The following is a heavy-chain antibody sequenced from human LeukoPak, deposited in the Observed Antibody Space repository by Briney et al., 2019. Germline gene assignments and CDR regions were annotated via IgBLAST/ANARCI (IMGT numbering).Heavy chain of an antibody. V-gene: IGHV3-53*01. D-gene: IGHD3-22*01. CDR1: GFTVSSNY. CDR2: IYTGDST. Sequence: GGSLRLSCAGSGFTVSSNYMSWVRQAPGKGLEWVTVIYTGDSTYYSDSVKGRFTISRDSSKNTLYLQMNSLRAEDTAVYYCARVNVGFDSSGYYPTTFDYWGQGTLVTVSS. J-gene: IGHJ4*02. CDR3: ARVNVGFDSSGYYPTTFDY.